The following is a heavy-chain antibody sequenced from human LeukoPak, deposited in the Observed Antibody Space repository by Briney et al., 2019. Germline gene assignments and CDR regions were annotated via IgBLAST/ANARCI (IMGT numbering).Heavy chain of an antibody. J-gene: IGHJ4*02. CDR3: AKDVAVWYYYDSSGPQFDY. D-gene: IGHD3-22*01. CDR2: IRYDGSNK. CDR1: GFTFSSYG. V-gene: IGHV3-30*02. Sequence: TGGSLRLSCAASGFTFSSYGMHWVRQAPGKGLEWVAFIRYDGSNKYYADSVKGRFTISRDNSKNTLYLQMNSLRAEDTAVYYCAKDVAVWYYYDSSGPQFDYWGQGTLVTVSS.